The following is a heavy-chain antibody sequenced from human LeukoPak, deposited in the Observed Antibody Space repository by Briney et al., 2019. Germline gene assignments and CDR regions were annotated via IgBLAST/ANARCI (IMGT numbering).Heavy chain of an antibody. J-gene: IGHJ4*02. Sequence: SVKVSCTASGVTFSSYAISWVRQAPGQGLGWMGGIIPIFGTANYAQKFQGRVPNTTTESTTTAYMELRSLRSEDTAVYHCARDRGTVTTALDYWGQGTLVTVSS. D-gene: IGHD4-11*01. V-gene: IGHV1-69*05. CDR2: IIPIFGTA. CDR1: GVTFSSYA. CDR3: ARDRGTVTTALDY.